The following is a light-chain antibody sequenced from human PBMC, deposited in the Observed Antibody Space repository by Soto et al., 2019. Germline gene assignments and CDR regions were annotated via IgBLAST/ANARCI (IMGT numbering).Light chain of an antibody. CDR2: YES. CDR3: QVWDGSSDQQV. Sequence: SYELTQPPSVSVAPGETARIACGGNNIGSESVHWYQQKPGQAPVLIIYYESARPSGIPERFSGSNSGNTATLIISRVEAGDEADYYCQVWDGSSDQQVFGGGTKVTVL. V-gene: IGLV3-21*04. CDR1: NIGSES. J-gene: IGLJ3*02.